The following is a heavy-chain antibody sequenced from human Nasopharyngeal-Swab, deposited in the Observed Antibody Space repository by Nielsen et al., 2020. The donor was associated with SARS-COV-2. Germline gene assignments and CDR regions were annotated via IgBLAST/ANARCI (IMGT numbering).Heavy chain of an antibody. D-gene: IGHD4-17*01. Sequence: GESLKISCAASGFTFSSYGMHWVRQVPGKGLEWVAVISYDGSNKYYADSVKGRFTISRDNSKNTLYLQMNSLRAEDTAVYYCAKDFFGDYEQSGHYYYYGMDVWGQGTTVTVSS. J-gene: IGHJ6*02. CDR2: ISYDGSNK. CDR1: GFTFSSYG. CDR3: AKDFFGDYEQSGHYYYYGMDV. V-gene: IGHV3-30*18.